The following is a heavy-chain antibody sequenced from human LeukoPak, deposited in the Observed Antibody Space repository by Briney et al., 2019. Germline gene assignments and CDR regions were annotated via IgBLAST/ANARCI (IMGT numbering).Heavy chain of an antibody. CDR3: ARNRLLWFGESTLDV. J-gene: IGHJ6*02. CDR2: INHSGST. Sequence: SETLSLTCAVYGGSFSGYYWSWIRRPPGKGLEWIGEINHSGSTNYNPSLKSRVTISVDTSKSQFSLKLSSVTAADTAVYYCARNRLLWFGESTLDVWGQGTTVTVSS. CDR1: GGSFSGYY. D-gene: IGHD3-10*01. V-gene: IGHV4-34*01.